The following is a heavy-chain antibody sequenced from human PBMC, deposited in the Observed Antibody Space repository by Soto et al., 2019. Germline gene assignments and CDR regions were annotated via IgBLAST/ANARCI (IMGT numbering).Heavy chain of an antibody. CDR1: GGSISSYY. D-gene: IGHD6-19*01. CDR3: AREDSSGWVYYFDS. V-gene: IGHV4-34*01. CDR2: INHSGST. Sequence: SETLSLTCTVSGGSISSYYWSWIRQPPGKGLEWIGEINHSGSTNYNPSLKSRVTISVDTSKNQFSLKLSSVTAADTAVYYCAREDSSGWVYYFDSWGQGTLVTVSS. J-gene: IGHJ4*02.